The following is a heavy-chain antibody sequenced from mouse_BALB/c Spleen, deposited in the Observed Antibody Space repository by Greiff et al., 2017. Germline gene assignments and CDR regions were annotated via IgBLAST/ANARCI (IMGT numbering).Heavy chain of an antibody. CDR3: ARLGLRAWFAY. CDR1: GYSITSDYA. CDR2: ISYSGST. V-gene: IGHV3-2*02. Sequence: DVKLQESGPGLVKPSQSLSLTCTVTGYSITSDYAWNWIRQFPGNKLEWMGYISYSGSTSYNPSLKSRISITRDPSKNQFFLQLNSVTTEDTATYYCARLGLRAWFAYWGQGTLVTVSA. D-gene: IGHD2-4*01. J-gene: IGHJ3*01.